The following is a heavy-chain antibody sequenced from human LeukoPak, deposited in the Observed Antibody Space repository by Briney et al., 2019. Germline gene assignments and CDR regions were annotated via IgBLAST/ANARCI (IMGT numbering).Heavy chain of an antibody. CDR1: GGSVSSGSYY. Sequence: SETLSLTCTVSGGSVSSGSYYWSWIRQPPGKGLEWIGYIYYSGSTNYNPSLKSRVTISVDTSKNQFSLKLSSVTAADTAIYYCARYYCSGGTCYHFDNWGQGTLVTVSS. CDR3: ARYYCSGGTCYHFDN. J-gene: IGHJ4*02. V-gene: IGHV4-61*01. CDR2: IYYSGST. D-gene: IGHD2-15*01.